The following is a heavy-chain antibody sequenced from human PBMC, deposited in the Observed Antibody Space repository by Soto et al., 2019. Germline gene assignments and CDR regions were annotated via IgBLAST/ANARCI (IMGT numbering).Heavy chain of an antibody. D-gene: IGHD2-2*01. CDR3: ARGPGTSYFDY. CDR1: GFTFSSYG. Sequence: QVQLVESGGGVVQPGRSLRLSCAASGFTFSSYGMHWVRQAPGKGLEWVAVIWSGGSNENYADSVKGRFTISRDNSKNMLDLQVNSLRAEDTAVYYCARGPGTSYFDYWGQGSLVTVSS. V-gene: IGHV3-33*01. CDR2: IWSGGSNE. J-gene: IGHJ4*02.